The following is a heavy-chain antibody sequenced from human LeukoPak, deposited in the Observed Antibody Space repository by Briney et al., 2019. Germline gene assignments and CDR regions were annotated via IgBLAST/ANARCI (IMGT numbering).Heavy chain of an antibody. J-gene: IGHJ5*02. CDR3: ARDNSVRDEAWWFNP. CDR1: GGTFSSYA. Sequence: SVKVSCKASGGTFSSYAISWVRQAPGQGLEWMGGIIPIFGTANYAQKFQGRVTITADKSTSTAYMELRSLRSDDTAVYYCARDNSVRDEAWWFNPWGQGTLVTVSS. D-gene: IGHD5-24*01. V-gene: IGHV1-69*06. CDR2: IIPIFGTA.